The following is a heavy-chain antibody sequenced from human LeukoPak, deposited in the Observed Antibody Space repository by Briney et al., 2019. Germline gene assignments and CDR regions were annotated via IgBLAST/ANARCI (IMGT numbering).Heavy chain of an antibody. J-gene: IGHJ4*02. CDR2: IYYSGST. CDR1: GGSISNYY. V-gene: IGHV4-59*12. D-gene: IGHD1-1*01. CDR3: ARGFRGTADY. Sequence: SETLSLTCTVSGGSISNYYWSWIRQPPGKGLEWIGYIYYSGSTYYNPSLKSRVTISVDTSKNQFSLKLSSVTAADTAVYYCARGFRGTADYWGQGTLVTVSS.